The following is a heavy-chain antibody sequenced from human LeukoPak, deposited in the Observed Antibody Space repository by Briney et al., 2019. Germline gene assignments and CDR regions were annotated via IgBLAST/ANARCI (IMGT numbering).Heavy chain of an antibody. J-gene: IGHJ4*02. CDR3: ARGICPNGVCSFHPFDY. CDR2: FFYSGST. CDR1: GGSISNYH. D-gene: IGHD2-8*01. V-gene: IGHV4-59*01. Sequence: KPSETLSLTCTVSGGSISNYHWSWIRQPPGKELEWIGYFFYSGSTNYNPSLKSRVTISVDTSKNQFSLKLTSVTAADTAVYYCARGICPNGVCSFHPFDYWGQGTLVTVSS.